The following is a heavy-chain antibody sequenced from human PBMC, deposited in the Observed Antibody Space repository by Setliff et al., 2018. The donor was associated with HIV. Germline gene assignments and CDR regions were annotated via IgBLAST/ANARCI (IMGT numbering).Heavy chain of an antibody. J-gene: IGHJ4*02. CDR1: GFAFDNYC. Sequence: GGSLRLSCAASGFAFDNYCMTWVRQAPGKGLEWVSVIYSVGITYYTDSVKGRFTISRDKSKNTVYLQMYSLRAEDTALYYCAKDRVGYCSSISCPGGFDYWGQGTLVTVSS. D-gene: IGHD2-2*03. CDR2: IYSVGIT. CDR3: AKDRVGYCSSISCPGGFDY. V-gene: IGHV3-23*03.